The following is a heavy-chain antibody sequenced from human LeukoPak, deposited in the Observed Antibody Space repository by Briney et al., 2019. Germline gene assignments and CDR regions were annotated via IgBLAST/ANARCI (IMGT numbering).Heavy chain of an antibody. CDR2: ISGSGGNT. J-gene: IGHJ4*02. CDR3: ARDWGYCDSTSCHVFDY. D-gene: IGHD2-2*01. Sequence: PAGSLRLSCAASGFTFSSYAMGWVRQAPGKGLEWVSGISGSGGNTYYAASVKGRLTISRDKSKHSVYLQMTSLRPEDTAVYYCARDWGYCDSTSCHVFDYWGQGTLVTVSS. CDR1: GFTFSSYA. V-gene: IGHV3-23*01.